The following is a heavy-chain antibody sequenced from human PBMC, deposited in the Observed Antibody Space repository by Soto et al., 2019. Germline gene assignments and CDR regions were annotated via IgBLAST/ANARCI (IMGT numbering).Heavy chain of an antibody. Sequence: SVKVFCKASGGTFSSYAISWVRQAPGQGLEWMGGIIPIFGTANYAQKFQGRVTITADESTSTAYMELSSLRSEDTAVYYCARVRFLEWSRNWFDPWGQGTLVTVSS. CDR3: ARVRFLEWSRNWFDP. V-gene: IGHV1-69*13. CDR2: IIPIFGTA. CDR1: GGTFSSYA. J-gene: IGHJ5*02. D-gene: IGHD3-3*01.